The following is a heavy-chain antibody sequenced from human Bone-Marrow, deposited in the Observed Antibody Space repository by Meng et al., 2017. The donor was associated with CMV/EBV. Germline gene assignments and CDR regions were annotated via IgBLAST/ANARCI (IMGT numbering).Heavy chain of an antibody. D-gene: IGHD2-15*01. J-gene: IGHJ2*01. CDR2: ISGSGGST. Sequence: FTFSSYAMSWVRQAPGKGLAWVSAISGSGGSTYYADSVKGRFTISRDNSKNTLYLQMNSLRAEDTAVYYCAKKMCSGGSCYWGHFDLWGRGTLVTVSS. CDR3: AKKMCSGGSCYWGHFDL. V-gene: IGHV3-23*01. CDR1: FTFSSYA.